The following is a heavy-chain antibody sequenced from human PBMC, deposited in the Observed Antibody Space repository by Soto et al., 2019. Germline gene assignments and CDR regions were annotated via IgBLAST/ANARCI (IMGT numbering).Heavy chain of an antibody. CDR3: ARHGGRIPSMDV. CDR1: SGSIISYY. J-gene: IGHJ6*03. V-gene: IGHV4-59*08. CDR2: IFYSGST. Sequence: SETLSLTCIVSSGSIISYYWSWIRQPPGKGLEWIGYIFYSGSTSYSPSLKSRVTLSLDTSKNQFSLKLSSVTAADTAVYYCARHGGRIPSMDVWGKGTTVTVSS.